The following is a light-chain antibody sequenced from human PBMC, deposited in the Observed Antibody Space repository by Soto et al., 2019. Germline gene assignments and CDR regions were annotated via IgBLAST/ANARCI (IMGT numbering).Light chain of an antibody. Sequence: DIVMTQSPDSLTVSLGERATINCKASQPVWRSSNNKNHLAWYQQKPAQSPKMLISWASTRESGVPARFSGSGSGTEFTLTISSLQAEEAAVDYGQPYYDVPVTGGQGTRREIK. J-gene: IGKJ5*01. CDR1: QPVWRSSNNKNH. CDR3: QPYYDVPVT. CDR2: WAS. V-gene: IGKV4-1*01.